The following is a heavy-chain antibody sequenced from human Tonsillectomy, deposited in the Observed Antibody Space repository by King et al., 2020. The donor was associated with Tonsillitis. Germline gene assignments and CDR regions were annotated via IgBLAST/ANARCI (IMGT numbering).Heavy chain of an antibody. Sequence: VQLVESGGGLVKPGGSLRLSCAASGFTVSSNYMSWVRQAPGKGLEWVSIIYSGGNTYYADSVKGRFTISRDNSQNTLYLQMNTLRAEDTAVYYCAGDVVVDYVSGGYYYPFWDYWGQGTLVTVSS. D-gene: IGHD3-22*01. CDR3: AGDVVVDYVSGGYYYPFWDY. V-gene: IGHV3-66*01. J-gene: IGHJ4*02. CDR1: GFTVSSNY. CDR2: IYSGGNT.